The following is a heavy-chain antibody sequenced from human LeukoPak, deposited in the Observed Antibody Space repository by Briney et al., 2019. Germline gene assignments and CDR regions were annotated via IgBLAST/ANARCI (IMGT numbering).Heavy chain of an antibody. D-gene: IGHD4-17*01. J-gene: IGHJ6*03. CDR1: GFSFNRRG. Sequence: GGSLRLSCATSGFSFNRRGMNWVRHPPGKGLEWVSYISPRSETIYYAESVKGRFTVSRDDSKDSLYLQMHTLRAEDTAVYYCARIDGATVFTYYMDLWGKGTTVTVAS. CDR2: ISPRSETI. CDR3: ARIDGATVFTYYMDL. V-gene: IGHV3-48*04.